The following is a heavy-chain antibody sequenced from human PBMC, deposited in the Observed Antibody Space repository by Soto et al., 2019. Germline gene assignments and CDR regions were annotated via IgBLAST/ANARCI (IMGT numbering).Heavy chain of an antibody. D-gene: IGHD2-15*01. V-gene: IGHV3-23*01. Sequence: EVQLLESGGGLVQPGGSLRLSCAASGFMYPTYAMSWVRQAPGKGLEWVSHISGGGTGTYYADSVKGRFTISRDNSMNTLYLQMNSLRAEDTAVYYCAKEEGECYSPVDCWGQGTLVTVSS. CDR3: AKEEGECYSPVDC. CDR2: ISGGGTGT. J-gene: IGHJ4*02. CDR1: GFMYPTYA.